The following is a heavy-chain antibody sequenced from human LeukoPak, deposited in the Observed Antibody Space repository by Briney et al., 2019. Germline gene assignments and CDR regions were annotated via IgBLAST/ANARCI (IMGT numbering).Heavy chain of an antibody. CDR3: ARDRYNSI. D-gene: IGHD1-14*01. V-gene: IGHV3-7*01. Sequence: PGGSLRLSCAASGFTFSSYWMTWVRLAPGKGLEWVANIKEDGSEKHYVDSVKGRFTISRDNAKNSLFLQMDSLRVEDTAVYYCARDRYNSIWGQGTMVIVSS. J-gene: IGHJ3*01. CDR2: IKEDGSEK. CDR1: GFTFSSYW.